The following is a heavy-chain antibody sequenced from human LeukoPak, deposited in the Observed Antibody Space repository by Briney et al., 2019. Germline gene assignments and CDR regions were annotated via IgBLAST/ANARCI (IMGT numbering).Heavy chain of an antibody. CDR2: FDPEDGET. J-gene: IGHJ3*02. CDR1: GYTFTIYG. CDR3: ASAPPTRAYDAFDI. V-gene: IGHV1-24*01. D-gene: IGHD2-2*01. Sequence: ASVKVSCKASGYTFTIYGISWVRQAPGQGLEWMGGFDPEDGETIYAQKFQGRVTMTEDTSTDTAYMELSSLRSEDTAVYYCASAPPTRAYDAFDIWGQGTMVTVSS.